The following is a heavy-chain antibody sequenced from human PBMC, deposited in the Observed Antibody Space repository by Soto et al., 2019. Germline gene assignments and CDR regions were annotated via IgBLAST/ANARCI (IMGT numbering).Heavy chain of an antibody. CDR3: ASVGDDQGLYSYYGMDV. CDR1: GFTVSSNY. CDR2: IYSGGST. V-gene: IGHV3-66*01. D-gene: IGHD6-19*01. J-gene: IGHJ6*02. Sequence: EVQLVESGGGLVQPGGSLRLSCAASGFTVSSNYMSWVRQAPGKGLEWVSVIYSGGSTYYADSVKGRFTISRDNSKNTLYLQMNSLRAEDTAVYYCASVGDDQGLYSYYGMDVWGQGTTVTVSS.